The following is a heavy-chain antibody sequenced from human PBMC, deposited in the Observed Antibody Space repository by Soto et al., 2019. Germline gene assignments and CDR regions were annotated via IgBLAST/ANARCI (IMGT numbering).Heavy chain of an antibody. D-gene: IGHD7-27*01. CDR1: GDSISPFY. CDR2: VYFSGST. J-gene: IGHJ4*02. CDR3: ARDSLINWGFDS. Sequence: SETLSLTCTVSGDSISPFYWSWIRQPPGRGLEWVGQVYFSGSTTYNPSLKSRVSMSVDTSKNQFSLRLKSVIDADTAVYYCARDSLINWGFDSWGQGAPVTVSS. V-gene: IGHV4-59*01.